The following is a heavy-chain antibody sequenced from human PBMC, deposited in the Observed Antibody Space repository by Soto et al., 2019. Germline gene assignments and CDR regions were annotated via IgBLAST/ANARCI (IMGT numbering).Heavy chain of an antibody. Sequence: GGSLRLSCAASGFTFSSYGMHWVRQAPGKGLEWVAVISYDGSNKYYADSVKGRFTISRDNSKNTLYLQMNSLRAEDTAVYYCAKANSYGSPGYFDYWGQGTLVTVSS. CDR1: GFTFSSYG. CDR2: ISYDGSNK. J-gene: IGHJ4*02. CDR3: AKANSYGSPGYFDY. V-gene: IGHV3-30*18. D-gene: IGHD5-18*01.